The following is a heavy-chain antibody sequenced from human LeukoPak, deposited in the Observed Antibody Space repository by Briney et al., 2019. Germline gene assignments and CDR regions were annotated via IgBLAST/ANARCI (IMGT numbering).Heavy chain of an antibody. CDR1: GGTFSSYA. V-gene: IGHV1-69*01. CDR3: ASANGYNSFGIFSF. D-gene: IGHD5-24*01. J-gene: IGHJ4*02. Sequence: GSSVKVSCKASGGTFSSYAISWVRQAPGQGLEWMGGIIPIFGTANYAQKFQGRVTITADESTSTAYMELSSLRSEDTAVYYCASANGYNSFGIFSFWGQGTLVTVSS. CDR2: IIPIFGTA.